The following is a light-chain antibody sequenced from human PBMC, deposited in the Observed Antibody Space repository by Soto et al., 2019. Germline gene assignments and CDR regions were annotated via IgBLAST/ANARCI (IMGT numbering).Light chain of an antibody. CDR3: NSYTSSSTYV. CDR2: DVS. CDR1: TSDVGRYNY. J-gene: IGLJ1*01. Sequence: QSVLTQPASVSGSPGQSITISCTGTTSDVGRYNYVSWYQQHPGKAPKLIIYDVSNRPSGVSNRFSGSKSGNTASLTISGLQAEVEADYYCNSYTSSSTYVFGTGTKLTVL. V-gene: IGLV2-14*01.